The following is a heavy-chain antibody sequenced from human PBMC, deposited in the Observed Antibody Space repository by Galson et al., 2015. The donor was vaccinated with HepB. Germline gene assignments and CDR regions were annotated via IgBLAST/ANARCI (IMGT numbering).Heavy chain of an antibody. V-gene: IGHV3-21*01. Sequence: SLRLSCAASGFTFSSYSMNWVRQAPGKGLEWVSSISSSSSYIYYADSVKGRFTISRDNAKNSLYLQMNSLRAEDTAVYYCARELGYCSSTSCFRAFDIWGQGTMVTVSS. CDR1: GFTFSSYS. CDR3: ARELGYCSSTSCFRAFDI. J-gene: IGHJ3*02. CDR2: ISSSSSYI. D-gene: IGHD2-2*01.